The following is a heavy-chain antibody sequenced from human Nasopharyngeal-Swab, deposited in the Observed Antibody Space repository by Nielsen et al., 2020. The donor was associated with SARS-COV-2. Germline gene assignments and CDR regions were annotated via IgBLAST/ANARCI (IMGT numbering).Heavy chain of an antibody. CDR3: ARLYDFWSGYQGYYYGMDV. CDR1: GFTFSSYA. V-gene: IGHV3-30-3*01. CDR2: ITYDGSNK. Sequence: GESLKISCAASGFTFSSYAMHWVRQAPGKGLEWVAAITYDGSNKYYADSVKGRFTISRDNSKNTLYLQMNSLRAEDTAVYYCARLYDFWSGYQGYYYGMDVWGQGTTVTVSS. D-gene: IGHD3-3*01. J-gene: IGHJ6*02.